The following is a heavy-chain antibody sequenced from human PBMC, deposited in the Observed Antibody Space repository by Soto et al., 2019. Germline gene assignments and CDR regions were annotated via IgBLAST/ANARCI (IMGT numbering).Heavy chain of an antibody. CDR2: ISSTSTYI. D-gene: IGHD6-13*01. V-gene: IGHV3-21*01. Sequence: GGALRLSCAASGFTFSTYSMNWVRQAPGKGLEWISSISSTSTYIYYADSLKGRFTISRDNTKNSLYLQINSLRDDDTAVYYCARETAGYTSTSPFDYWGQGALVTVSS. CDR3: ARETAGYTSTSPFDY. J-gene: IGHJ4*02. CDR1: GFTFSTYS.